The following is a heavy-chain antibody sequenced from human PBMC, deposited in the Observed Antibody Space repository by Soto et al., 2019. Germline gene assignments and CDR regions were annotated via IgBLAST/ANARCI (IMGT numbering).Heavy chain of an antibody. J-gene: IGHJ6*02. CDR2: IYYSGST. Sequence: SETLSLTCTVSGGSVSSGSYYWSWVRQPPGKGLEWIAYIYYSGSTNYNPSLKSRVTISVDRSKNQFSLKLNSVTAADTAVYYCARATYYYYGMDVWGQGTTVTVSS. CDR1: GGSVSSGSYY. V-gene: IGHV4-61*01. CDR3: ARATYYYYGMDV. D-gene: IGHD1-26*01.